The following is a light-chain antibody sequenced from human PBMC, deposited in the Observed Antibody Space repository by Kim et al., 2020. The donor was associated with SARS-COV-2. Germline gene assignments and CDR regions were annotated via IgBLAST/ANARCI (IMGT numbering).Light chain of an antibody. Sequence: SVSPGERATLSCRASQNVNINLAWYQQKPGQAPRLLIYDSSTRATGIPARFSGSGSGTEFTLTISSLQSEDFAVYYCQQYNRWSTFGQGTRLEIK. J-gene: IGKJ5*01. CDR3: QQYNRWST. CDR2: DSS. V-gene: IGKV3-15*01. CDR1: QNVNIN.